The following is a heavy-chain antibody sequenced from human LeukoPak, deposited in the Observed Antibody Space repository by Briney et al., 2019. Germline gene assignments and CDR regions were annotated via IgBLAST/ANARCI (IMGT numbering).Heavy chain of an antibody. D-gene: IGHD2-2*01. Sequence: GGSLRLXCAASGFTFSSYGMHWVRQAPGKGLEWVAFIRYDGSNKYYADSVKGRFTISRDNSKNTLYLQMNSLRAEDTAVYYCAKDDSREDIVVVPADTAFDYWGQGTLVTVSS. V-gene: IGHV3-30*02. CDR1: GFTFSSYG. J-gene: IGHJ4*02. CDR3: AKDDSREDIVVVPADTAFDY. CDR2: IRYDGSNK.